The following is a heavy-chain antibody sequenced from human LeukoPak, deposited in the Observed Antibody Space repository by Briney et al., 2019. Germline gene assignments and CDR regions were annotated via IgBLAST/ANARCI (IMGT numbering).Heavy chain of an antibody. J-gene: IGHJ3*02. CDR3: ARPSHRLGAFDI. CDR2: INPNSGGT. D-gene: IGHD6-19*01. CDR1: GYTFTGYY. Sequence: ASVKVSCKASGYTFTGYYMHWVRQAPGQGLEWMGWINPNSGGTNYAQKFQGRVTMARDTSISTAYMELSRLRSDDTAVYYCARPSHRLGAFDIWGQGTMVTVSS. V-gene: IGHV1-2*02.